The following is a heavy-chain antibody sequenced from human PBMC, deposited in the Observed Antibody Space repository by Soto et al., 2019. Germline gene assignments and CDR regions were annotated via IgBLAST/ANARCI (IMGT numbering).Heavy chain of an antibody. CDR3: ARTYVPGIAGFDP. J-gene: IGHJ5*02. CDR2: MSGDGKTI. V-gene: IGHV3-74*01. CDR1: GFTFSNYF. Sequence: GGSLRRSCAASGFTFSNYFMHCFRQVPGEGLVWVSRMSGDGKTISYADSVKGRFTISRDNAKNTLYLQMNSLRVEDTAVYYCARTYVPGIAGFDPWGQGTLVTVSS. D-gene: IGHD1-1*01.